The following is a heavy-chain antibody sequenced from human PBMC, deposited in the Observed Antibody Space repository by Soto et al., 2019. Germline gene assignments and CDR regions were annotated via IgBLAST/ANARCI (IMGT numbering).Heavy chain of an antibody. CDR1: GFTFSSYS. V-gene: IGHV3-21*01. D-gene: IGHD2-15*01. CDR3: ARAAGYCSGGSCFDY. J-gene: IGHJ4*02. CDR2: ISSSSSYI. Sequence: GGSLRLSCAASGFTFSSYSMNWVRQAPGKGLEWVSSISSSSSYIYYADSVKGRFTISRDNAKNSLYLQMNSLRAEDTAVYYCARAAGYCSGGSCFDYWGQGTLVTVSS.